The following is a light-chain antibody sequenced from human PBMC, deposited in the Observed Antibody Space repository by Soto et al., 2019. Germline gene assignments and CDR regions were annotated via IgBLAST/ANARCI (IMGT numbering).Light chain of an antibody. V-gene: IGKV3-20*01. CDR2: GAS. CDR1: QSVSSSY. CDR3: QHYGSSLYT. J-gene: IGKJ2*01. Sequence: ETVLTQSPGTLSLSPGERATLSCRASQSVSSSYLAWYQQKPGQAPRLLIYGASIMSTGIPDRFSGSGSGTDFTLTISRLEPEDVAVYYCQHYGSSLYTFGQGTKLEIK.